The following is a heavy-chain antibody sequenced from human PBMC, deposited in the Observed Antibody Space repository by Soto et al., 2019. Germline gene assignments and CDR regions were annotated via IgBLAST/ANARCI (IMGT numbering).Heavy chain of an antibody. Sequence: GGSMRLSCAASGFTFSNYAMHWVRQAPGKGLEWVAVMSFDGRNKYYADSVKGRFTISRDNAKNTLYLQMNSLRAEDTAVYYCARDGHGGKDYWGQGTLVTVSS. CDR2: MSFDGRNK. CDR1: GFTFSNYA. J-gene: IGHJ4*02. CDR3: ARDGHGGKDY. V-gene: IGHV3-30-3*01. D-gene: IGHD4-17*01.